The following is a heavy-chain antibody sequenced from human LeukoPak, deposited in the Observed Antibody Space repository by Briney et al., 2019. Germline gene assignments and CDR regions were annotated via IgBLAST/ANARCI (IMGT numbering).Heavy chain of an antibody. CDR1: GYTFTSYG. J-gene: IGHJ4*02. D-gene: IGHD3-22*01. Sequence: GASVKVSCKASGYTFTSYGISWVRQASGQGLEWMGWISAYNGNTNYAQKLQGRVTMTTDTSTSTAYMELRSLRSDDTAVYYCARDGALVVTDLSFDYWGQGTLVTVSS. CDR3: ARDGALVVTDLSFDY. V-gene: IGHV1-18*01. CDR2: ISAYNGNT.